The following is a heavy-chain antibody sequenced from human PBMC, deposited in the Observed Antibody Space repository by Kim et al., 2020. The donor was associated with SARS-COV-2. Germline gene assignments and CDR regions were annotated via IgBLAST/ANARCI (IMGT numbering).Heavy chain of an antibody. D-gene: IGHD1-26*01. CDR3: AKVLVGATPLMGLFDY. CDR2: ISCSGGST. CDR1: GFTFSSYA. Sequence: GGSLRLSCAASGFTFSSYAMSWVRQAPGKGLEWVSAISCSGGSTYYADSVKGRCTISRDNSKNTLYLQMNSLRAEDTAVYYCAKVLVGATPLMGLFDYCGQGTLVTVSS. J-gene: IGHJ4*02. V-gene: IGHV3-23*01.